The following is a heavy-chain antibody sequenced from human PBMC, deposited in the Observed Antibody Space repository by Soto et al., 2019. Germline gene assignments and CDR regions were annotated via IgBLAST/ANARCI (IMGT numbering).Heavy chain of an antibody. V-gene: IGHV1-18*01. D-gene: IGHD5-12*01. CDR3: ARVQSGYDFAY. J-gene: IGHJ4*02. Sequence: QVQLVQSGAEVKKPGASVKVSCKASGYTFTSYGINWVRQAPGQGLEWMGWISAYNGNTHYAQKLQGRVTMTTDTPTNTAYIELRSLRSDDTAVYYCARVQSGYDFAYWGQGTLVTVSS. CDR2: ISAYNGNT. CDR1: GYTFTSYG.